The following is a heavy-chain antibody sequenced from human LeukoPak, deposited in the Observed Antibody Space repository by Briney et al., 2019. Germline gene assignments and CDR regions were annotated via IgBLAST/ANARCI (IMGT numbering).Heavy chain of an antibody. V-gene: IGHV1-2*02. J-gene: IGHJ4*02. CDR2: INPNSGGT. CDR3: ARGLRYFDWLSGTWYFDY. D-gene: IGHD3-9*01. CDR1: GYTFTGYY. Sequence: ASVKVSCKASGYTFTGYYMHWVRQAPGQGLEWMGWINPNSGGTNYAQKFQGRVTMTRDTSISTAYMELSRLRSDDTAVYYCARGLRYFDWLSGTWYFDYWGQGTLVTVSS.